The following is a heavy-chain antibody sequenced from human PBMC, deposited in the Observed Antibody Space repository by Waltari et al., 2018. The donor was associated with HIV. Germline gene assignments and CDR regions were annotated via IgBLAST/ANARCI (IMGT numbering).Heavy chain of an antibody. J-gene: IGHJ6*02. CDR1: GFTFGSHT. CDR2: ISSSNNFL. D-gene: IGHD3-3*01. CDR3: ARDIYEYWSGYHYGMDL. Sequence: EEKLVESGGGLEQPGGSMRLSCEASGFTFGSHTLNWVRQSPGEGWGWVSSISSSNNFLYYGPSVSGRFTISRDNDKNLVHLQMNKLRVEDTAIYYCARDIYEYWSGYHYGMDLWGQGTTVTVSS. V-gene: IGHV3-21*02.